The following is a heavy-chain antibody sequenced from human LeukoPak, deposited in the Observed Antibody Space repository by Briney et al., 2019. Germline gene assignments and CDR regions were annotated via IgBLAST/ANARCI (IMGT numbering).Heavy chain of an antibody. CDR3: ARVGGYFDWLPRGDWFDP. Sequence: ASVKVSCKASGYTFTSYYMHWVRQAPGQGLEWMGIINPSGGSTSYAQKFQGRVTMTRGTSTSTVYMELSSLRSEDTAVYYCARVGGYFDWLPRGDWFDPWGQGTLVTVSS. CDR1: GYTFTSYY. J-gene: IGHJ5*02. V-gene: IGHV1-46*01. CDR2: INPSGGST. D-gene: IGHD3-9*01.